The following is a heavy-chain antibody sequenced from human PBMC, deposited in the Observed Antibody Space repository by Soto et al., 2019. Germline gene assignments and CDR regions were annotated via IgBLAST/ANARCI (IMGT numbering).Heavy chain of an antibody. D-gene: IGHD4-4*01. Sequence: PSETLSLTCAVYGGSFSGYYWSWIRQPPGKGLEWIGEINHSGSTNYNPSLKSRVTISVDTSKNQFSLKLSSVTAADTAVYYYARAPRNYGSGGWFDPWGQGTLVTVSS. V-gene: IGHV4-34*01. CDR1: GGSFSGYY. CDR3: ARAPRNYGSGGWFDP. J-gene: IGHJ5*02. CDR2: INHSGST.